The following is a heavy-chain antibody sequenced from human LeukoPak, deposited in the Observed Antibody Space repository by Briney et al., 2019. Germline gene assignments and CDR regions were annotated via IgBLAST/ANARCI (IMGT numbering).Heavy chain of an antibody. CDR1: GGTFSSYA. Sequence: ASVKVSCKASGGTFSSYAISWVRQAPGQGLEWMGGIIPIFGTANYAQKFQGRVTMTRDTSISTAYMELSRLRSDDTAVYYCARDRRSAYYYGSGSDYWGQGTLVTVSS. J-gene: IGHJ4*02. V-gene: IGHV1-69*05. CDR2: IIPIFGTA. CDR3: ARDRRSAYYYGSGSDY. D-gene: IGHD3-10*01.